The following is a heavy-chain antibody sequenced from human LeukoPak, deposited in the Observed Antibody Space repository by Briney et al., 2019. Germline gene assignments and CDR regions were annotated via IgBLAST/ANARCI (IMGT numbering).Heavy chain of an antibody. CDR2: INPSGGST. D-gene: IGHD5-18*01. Sequence: ASVKVSCKASGYTFTTYYMHWVRQAPGQGLEWMGIINPSGGSTTYAPKFQGRFTMTGDMSTSTVYMELSSLRSEDTAVYYCARDWVMDTTMEGPFDYWGQGTLVTVSS. V-gene: IGHV1-46*01. CDR1: GYTFTTYY. CDR3: ARDWVMDTTMEGPFDY. J-gene: IGHJ4*02.